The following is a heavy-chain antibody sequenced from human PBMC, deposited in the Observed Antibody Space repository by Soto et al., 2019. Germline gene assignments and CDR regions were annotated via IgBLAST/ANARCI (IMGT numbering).Heavy chain of an antibody. CDR1: GFTFSSYA. J-gene: IGHJ4*02. V-gene: IGHV3-23*01. CDR3: AKELKWPIVIAVASFDY. CDR2: ISGSGGST. Sequence: GGSLRLSCAASGFTFSSYAMSWVRQAPGKGLEWVSAISGSGGSTYYADSVKGRFTISRDNSKNTLYLQMNSLRAEDTAVYYCAKELKWPIVIAVASFDYWGQGTLVTVSS. D-gene: IGHD6-19*01.